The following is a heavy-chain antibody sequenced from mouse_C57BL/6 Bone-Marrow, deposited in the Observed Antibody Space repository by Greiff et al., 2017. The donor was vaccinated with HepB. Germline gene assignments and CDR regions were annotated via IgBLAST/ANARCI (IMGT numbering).Heavy chain of an antibody. Sequence: QVQLQQPGAELVRPGSSVKLSCKASGYTFNSYWMHWVKQRPIQGLEWIGNIDPSDSETHYNQKFKDKATLTVDKSSSTAYMQLSSLTSEDSAVYYCARAYDMAWFAYWGQGTLVTVSA. CDR1: GYTFNSYW. CDR3: ARAYDMAWFAY. V-gene: IGHV1-52*01. J-gene: IGHJ3*01. D-gene: IGHD2-3*01. CDR2: IDPSDSET.